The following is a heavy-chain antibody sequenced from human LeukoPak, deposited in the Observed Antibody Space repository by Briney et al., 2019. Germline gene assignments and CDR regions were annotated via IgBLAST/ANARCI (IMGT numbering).Heavy chain of an antibody. CDR2: IYYSGST. CDR1: GGSISSYY. V-gene: IGHV4-59*08. CDR3: AASYYYYGMDV. Sequence: SETLSLTCTVSGGSISSYYWSWIRQPPGKGVEWIGYIYYSGSTNYNPSLKSRVTISVDTSKNQFSLKLSSVTAADTAVYYCAASYYYYGMDVWGQGTTVTVSS. J-gene: IGHJ6*02.